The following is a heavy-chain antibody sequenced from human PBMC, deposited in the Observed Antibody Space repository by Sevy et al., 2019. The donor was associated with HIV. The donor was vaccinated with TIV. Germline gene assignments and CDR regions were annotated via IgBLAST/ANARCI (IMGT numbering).Heavy chain of an antibody. J-gene: IGHJ4*02. Sequence: GGSLRLSCAASGFTFEEYAMHWVRQAPGRGLEWVSGITWNSGNIGYADSVKGRFTISRDNAKNSLYLHMNSLRTEDTALYYCVTPSGRDGRNYFNFWGQGTLVTVSS. CDR2: ITWNSGNI. CDR1: GFTFEEYA. CDR3: VTPSGRDGRNYFNF. V-gene: IGHV3-9*01.